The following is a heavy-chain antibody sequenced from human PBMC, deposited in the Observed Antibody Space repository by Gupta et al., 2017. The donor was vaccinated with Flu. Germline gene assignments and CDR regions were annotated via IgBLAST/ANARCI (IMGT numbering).Heavy chain of an antibody. J-gene: IGHJ5*02. CDR3: ARAFYTIFGVVIRRTKGNWFDP. CDR2: INHSGST. D-gene: IGHD3-3*01. Sequence: IRQPPGKGLEWIGEINHSGSTNYNPSLKSRVTISVDTSKNQFSLKLSSVTAADTAVYYCARAFYTIFGVVIRRTKGNWFDPWGQGTLVTVSS. V-gene: IGHV4-34*01.